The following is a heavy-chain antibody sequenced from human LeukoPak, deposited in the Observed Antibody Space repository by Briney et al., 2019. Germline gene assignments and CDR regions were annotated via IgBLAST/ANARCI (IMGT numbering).Heavy chain of an antibody. Sequence: MTSETLSLTCTVSGGSISSTSYYWGWIRQPPGKGLEWIGSIYYSGSTYYNPSLKSRVTISVDTSKNQFSLKLSSVTAADTAVYYCASHPDPYDFWSGQEGYWGQGTLVTVSS. CDR3: ASHPDPYDFWSGQEGY. D-gene: IGHD3-3*01. V-gene: IGHV4-39*01. J-gene: IGHJ4*02. CDR1: GGSISSTSYY. CDR2: IYYSGST.